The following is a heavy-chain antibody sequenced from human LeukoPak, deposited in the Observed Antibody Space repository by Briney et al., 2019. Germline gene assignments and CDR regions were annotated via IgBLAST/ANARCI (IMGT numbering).Heavy chain of an antibody. CDR2: INPSSGTT. D-gene: IGHD2-21*01. Sequence: SVTVSCKASGYTFTRYYLHWVRRAPGQGLEWMGIINPSSGTTTYAQKFQGRVTMTRDTSTSTVYMELSSLRSEDTAVYYCAREDTVVIPGRGAFDIWGQGTMVTVSS. V-gene: IGHV1-46*01. J-gene: IGHJ3*02. CDR1: GYTFTRYY. CDR3: AREDTVVIPGRGAFDI.